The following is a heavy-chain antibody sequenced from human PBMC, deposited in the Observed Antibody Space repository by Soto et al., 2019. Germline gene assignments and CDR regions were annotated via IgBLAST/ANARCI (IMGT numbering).Heavy chain of an antibody. Sequence: ASVKVSCKASGYTFTGYYMHWVRQAPGQGLEWMGWINPNSGGTNYAQKFQGRVTMTRDTSISTAYMELSRLRSDDTAVYYCASIGVVVPADYYGMDVWGQGTTVTVSS. CDR3: ASIGVVVPADYYGMDV. J-gene: IGHJ6*02. CDR2: INPNSGGT. V-gene: IGHV1-2*02. CDR1: GYTFTGYY. D-gene: IGHD2-2*01.